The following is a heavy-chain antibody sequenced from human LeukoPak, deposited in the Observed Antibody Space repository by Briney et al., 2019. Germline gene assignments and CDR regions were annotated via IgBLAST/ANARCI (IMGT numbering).Heavy chain of an antibody. J-gene: IGHJ4*02. V-gene: IGHV3-23*01. D-gene: IGHD6-13*01. CDR2: TSESGDNT. CDR3: ARTAANDY. CDR1: GFTFSTYG. Sequence: PGGSLRLSCAASGFTFSTYGMHWVRQAPGKGLEWVSVTSESGDNTYYGDSVKGRFTVSRDNSKNTLYLQMNSLRAEDTAIYYCARTAANDYWGQGTLVTVSS.